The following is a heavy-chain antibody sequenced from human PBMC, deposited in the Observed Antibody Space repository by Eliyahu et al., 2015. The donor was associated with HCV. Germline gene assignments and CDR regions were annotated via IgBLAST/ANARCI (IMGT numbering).Heavy chain of an antibody. D-gene: IGHD3-10*01. CDR3: TTESLWGGWYFDL. CDR2: IKSKTDGGTT. CDR1: XXXXSNAW. Sequence: EVQLVXSGGGLVSLGGPLDXXVQPLXXXXSNAWRSWVRQAPGKGLEWVGRIKSKTDGGTTDYAAPVKGRFTISRDDSKNTLYLQMNSLKTEDTAVYYCTTESLWGGWYFDLWGRGTLVTVSS. J-gene: IGHJ2*01. V-gene: IGHV3-15*01.